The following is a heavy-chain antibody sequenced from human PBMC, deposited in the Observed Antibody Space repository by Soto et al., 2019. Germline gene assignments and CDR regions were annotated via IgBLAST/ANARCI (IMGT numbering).Heavy chain of an antibody. CDR3: ARGRFYDFWSGSLLLDY. D-gene: IGHD3-3*01. J-gene: IGHJ4*02. CDR2: INHSGST. CDR1: GGSFSGYY. Sequence: PSETLSLTCAVYGGSFSGYYWSWIRQPPGKGLEWIGEINHSGSTNYNPSLKSRVTISVDTSKNQFSLKLSSVTAADTAVYYCARGRFYDFWSGSLLLDYWGQGTLVTVS. V-gene: IGHV4-34*01.